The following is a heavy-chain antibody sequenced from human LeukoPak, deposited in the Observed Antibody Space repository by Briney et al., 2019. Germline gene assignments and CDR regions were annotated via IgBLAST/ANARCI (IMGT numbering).Heavy chain of an antibody. D-gene: IGHD6-19*01. CDR3: ARLFGRYDGGWNDGFDI. J-gene: IGHJ3*02. V-gene: IGHV3-11*04. CDR2: ISSSGSTI. CDR1: GFTFSDYY. Sequence: PGGSLRLSCAASGFTFSDYYMSWIRQAPGKGLEWVSYISSSGSTIYYADSVKGRFTISRDNAKNSLYLQMDSLGAEDTAVYYCARLFGRYDGGWNDGFDIWGQGTMVTVSS.